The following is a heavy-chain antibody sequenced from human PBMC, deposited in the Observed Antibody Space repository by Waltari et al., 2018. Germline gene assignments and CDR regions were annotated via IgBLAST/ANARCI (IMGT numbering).Heavy chain of an antibody. V-gene: IGHV3-48*01. CDR2: ISSSSSTI. J-gene: IGHJ4*02. CDR3: ARATTYYDFWSGYSGPPSGGLIDY. D-gene: IGHD3-3*01. CDR1: GFTFSSYS. Sequence: EVQLVESGGGLVQPGGSLRLSCAASGFTFSSYSMNWVRQAPGKGLEWVSYISSSSSTIYYADSVKGRFTISRDNAKNSLYLQMNSLRAEDTAVYYCARATTYYDFWSGYSGPPSGGLIDYWGQGTLVTVSS.